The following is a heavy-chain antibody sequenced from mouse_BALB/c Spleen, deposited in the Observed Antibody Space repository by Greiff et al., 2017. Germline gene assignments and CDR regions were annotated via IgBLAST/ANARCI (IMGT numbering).Heavy chain of an antibody. J-gene: IGHJ4*01. V-gene: IGHV1S137*01. CDR1: GYTFTDYA. CDR3: ARSTGAMDY. CDR2: ISTYYGDA. Sequence: VKLQQSGAELVRPGVSVKISCKGSGYTFTDYAMHWVKQSHAKSLEWIGVISTYYGDASYNQKFKGKATMTVDKSSSTAYMELARLTSEDSAIYYCARSTGAMDYWGQGTSVTVSS.